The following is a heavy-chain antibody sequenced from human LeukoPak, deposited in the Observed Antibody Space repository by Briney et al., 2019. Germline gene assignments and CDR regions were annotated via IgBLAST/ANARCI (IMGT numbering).Heavy chain of an antibody. CDR1: GGSFSGYY. J-gene: IGHJ4*02. CDR3: ARIHSEGPLDY. CDR2: INHSGST. D-gene: IGHD5-18*01. V-gene: IGHV4-34*01. Sequence: SETLSLTCAVYGGSFSGYYWSWIRQPPGKGLEWIGEINHSGSTNYNPSLKSRVTISVDTSKNQFSLKLSSVTAADTAVYYCARIHSEGPLDYWGQGTLVTVSS.